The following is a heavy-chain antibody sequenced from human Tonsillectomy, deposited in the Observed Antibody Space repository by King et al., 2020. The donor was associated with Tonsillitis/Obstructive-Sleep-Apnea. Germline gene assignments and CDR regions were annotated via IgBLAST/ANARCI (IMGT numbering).Heavy chain of an antibody. Sequence: EVQLVESGGGLVQPGGSLRLSCAASGVTFSTYAMSWVRQAPGKGLEWGAVISGSGGGTYYADSVKGRCTISRDNSKNTLYSQMNSLRAEETAVYYCAKDHEDQPPYYYYMDVWGKGTTVTVSS. CDR2: ISGSGGGT. D-gene: IGHD2-2*01. CDR3: AKDHEDQPPYYYYMDV. CDR1: GVTFSTYA. J-gene: IGHJ6*03. V-gene: IGHV3-23*04.